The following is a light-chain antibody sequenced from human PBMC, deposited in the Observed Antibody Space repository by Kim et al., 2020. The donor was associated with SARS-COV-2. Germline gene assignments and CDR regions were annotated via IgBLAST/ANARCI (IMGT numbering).Light chain of an antibody. CDR3: HQSSTLPLT. CDR2: YAS. J-gene: IGKJ4*01. Sequence: VTPQDKLTITCQASQSIGSSLHWYPQKPDQSPNLLIKYASQSISGVPSRFSGSGSGTDFALTINSLEAEDTATYYCHQSSTLPLTFGGGTKVDIK. V-gene: IGKV6-21*02. CDR1: QSIGSS.